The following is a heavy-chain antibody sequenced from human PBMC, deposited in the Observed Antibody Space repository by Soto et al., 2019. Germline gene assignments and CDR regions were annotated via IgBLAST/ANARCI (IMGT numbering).Heavy chain of an antibody. J-gene: IGHJ5*02. CDR1: GGSISSGGYS. V-gene: IGHV4-30-2*01. Sequence: QLQLQESGSGLVKPSQTLSLTWAVSGGSISSGGYSWSWFRQPPGKGLEWIGYIYHSGSTYYHPSLKSRVTISVDRSKNQFSLKLSSVTAADTAVYYFARVPGPWGQGTLVTVSS. CDR2: IYHSGST. CDR3: ARVPGP.